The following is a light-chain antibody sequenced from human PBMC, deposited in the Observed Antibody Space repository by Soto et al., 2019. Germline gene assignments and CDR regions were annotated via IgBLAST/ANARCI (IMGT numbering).Light chain of an antibody. CDR1: QSISSW. Sequence: DIQMTQSPSSLSASVGDRVTITCRASQSISSWLAWYQQKPGKAPKLLIYDASSLESGVPSRFSGSGSGTEFTLTISSLQPDDFATYYCQQYNSYSITFGHGTRRE. CDR3: QQYNSYSIT. J-gene: IGKJ5*01. V-gene: IGKV1-5*01. CDR2: DAS.